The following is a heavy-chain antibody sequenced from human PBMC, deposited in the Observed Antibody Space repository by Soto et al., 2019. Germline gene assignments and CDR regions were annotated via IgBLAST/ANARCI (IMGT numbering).Heavy chain of an antibody. CDR1: GFTFSSYW. D-gene: IGHD2-2*01. CDR3: AREGTRDIVVVPAAYYYYYYGMDV. Sequence: PGGSLRLSCAASGFTFSSYWMSWVRQAPGKGLEWVANIKQDGSEKYYVDSVKGRFTISRDNAKNSLYLQMNSLRAEDTAVYYCAREGTRDIVVVPAAYYYYYYGMDVWGQGTTVTVSS. CDR2: IKQDGSEK. J-gene: IGHJ6*02. V-gene: IGHV3-7*01.